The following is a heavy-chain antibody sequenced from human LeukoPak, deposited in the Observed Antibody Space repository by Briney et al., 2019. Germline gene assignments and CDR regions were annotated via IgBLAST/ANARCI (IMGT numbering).Heavy chain of an antibody. J-gene: IGHJ4*02. CDR3: ARESYDILAGYYNPHFDY. V-gene: IGHV3-33*01. Sequence: GGSLRLSCAASGFTFTTYGMHWVRQAPGKGLEWVAIIWYDGSNKYYADSVKGRFTVSRDNSKNTLYLQMNSLRAEDTAVYYCARESYDILAGYYNPHFDYWGQGTLVTVSS. CDR1: GFTFTTYG. CDR2: IWYDGSNK. D-gene: IGHD3-9*01.